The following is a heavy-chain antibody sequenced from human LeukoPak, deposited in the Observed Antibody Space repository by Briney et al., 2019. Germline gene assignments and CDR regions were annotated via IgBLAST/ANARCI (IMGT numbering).Heavy chain of an antibody. CDR1: GFTFSSHA. CDR3: AKGYYYGSGSYSTFDY. V-gene: IGHV3-23*01. D-gene: IGHD3-10*01. Sequence: GGSLRLSCAASGFTFSSHALSWLRQAPGKGLEWVSTISGSGGSTYYADSVKGRFTISRDNPKNTLYVRMSSLRADDTAVYHCAKGYYYGSGSYSTFDYWGQGTLVTVSS. CDR2: ISGSGGST. J-gene: IGHJ4*02.